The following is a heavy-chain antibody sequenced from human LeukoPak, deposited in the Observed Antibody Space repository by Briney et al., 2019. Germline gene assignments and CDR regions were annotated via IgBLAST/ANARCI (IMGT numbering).Heavy chain of an antibody. Sequence: GTSVKVSCKASGFTFTSSAVQWVRQARGQRLEWIGWIVVGSGNTNYAQKFQERVTLTRDTSTSTVYMELSSLRSEDTAVYYCARNPVTTRYFDYWGQGTLVTVSS. CDR2: IVVGSGNT. CDR1: GFTFTSSA. J-gene: IGHJ4*02. V-gene: IGHV1-58*01. CDR3: ARNPVTTRYFDY. D-gene: IGHD4-17*01.